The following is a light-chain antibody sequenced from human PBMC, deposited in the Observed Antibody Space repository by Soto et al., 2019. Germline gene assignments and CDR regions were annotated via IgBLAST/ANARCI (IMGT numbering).Light chain of an antibody. V-gene: IGKV3-20*01. Sequence: EILLTQSPGTLSLSPGERATLSCRASQSVSNNYLAWYQPKPGKAPRLLIYGASNRATGIPDRLSGSGSGTDFTLPIRRLEPEDFAVYYCQQYGSSGTFGQGTKVDIK. CDR3: QQYGSSGT. CDR2: GAS. CDR1: QSVSNNY. J-gene: IGKJ1*01.